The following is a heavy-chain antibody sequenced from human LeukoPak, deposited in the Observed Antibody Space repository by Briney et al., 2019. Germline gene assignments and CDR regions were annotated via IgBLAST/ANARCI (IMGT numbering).Heavy chain of an antibody. CDR3: ARGRGRGSYSDY. D-gene: IGHD1-26*01. V-gene: IGHV1-8*01. CDR2: MNPNSGNT. Sequence: ASVKVSCRASGYTFTSYDINWVRQATGQGLEWMGWMNPNSGNTGYAQKFQGRVTMTRNTSISTAYMELSSLRSEDTAVYYWARGRGRGSYSDYWGQGTLVTVSS. CDR1: GYTFTSYD. J-gene: IGHJ4*02.